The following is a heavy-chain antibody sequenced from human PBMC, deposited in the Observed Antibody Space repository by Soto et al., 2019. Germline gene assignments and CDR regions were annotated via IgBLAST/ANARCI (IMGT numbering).Heavy chain of an antibody. J-gene: IGHJ5*02. CDR1: GFTFSSYG. Sequence: GESLKISCAASGFTFSSYGMHWVRQAPGKGLEWVAVIWYDGSNKYYADSAKGRFTISRDNSKNTLYLQMNSPRAEDTAVYYCARDLGLYWFDPWGQGTLVTVSS. CDR2: IWYDGSNK. V-gene: IGHV3-33*01. CDR3: ARDLGLYWFDP. D-gene: IGHD3-16*01.